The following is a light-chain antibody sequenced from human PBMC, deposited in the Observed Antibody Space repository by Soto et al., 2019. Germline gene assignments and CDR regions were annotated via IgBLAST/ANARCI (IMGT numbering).Light chain of an antibody. CDR3: QHLNSFPLT. CDR1: QAINTY. J-gene: IGKJ4*01. V-gene: IGKV1-9*01. CDR2: DAS. Sequence: DIQFTQSPSFLSASVGDRVTITCRASQAINTYLALYQQKPGKAPKLLIYDASTLKSGVPSRFSGSGSGTEFSLTISYLQAEDFATYYCQHLNSFPLTFGGGAKVDIK.